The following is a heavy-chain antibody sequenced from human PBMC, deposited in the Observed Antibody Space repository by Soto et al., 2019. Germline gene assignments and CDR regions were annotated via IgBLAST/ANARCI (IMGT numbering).Heavy chain of an antibody. D-gene: IGHD5-12*01. J-gene: IGHJ3*02. CDR3: ARAMATIPRHAFDI. CDR1: GFTFSSYG. V-gene: IGHV3-33*01. Sequence: QVQLVESGGGVVQPGRSLRLSCAASGFTFSSYGMHWVRQAPGKGLEWVAVIWYDGSNKYYADSVKGRFTISRDNSKNQLYLQMNSLRAEETAGYYCARAMATIPRHAFDIWGQGTMVTVSS. CDR2: IWYDGSNK.